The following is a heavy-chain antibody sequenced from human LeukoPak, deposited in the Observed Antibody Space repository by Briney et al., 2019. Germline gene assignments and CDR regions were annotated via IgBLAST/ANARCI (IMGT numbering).Heavy chain of an antibody. Sequence: PGGSLRLSCAASGFTVSSNYMSWVRQAPGKGLEWVSVIYSGGSTYYADSVKGRFTLSRDNSKNTLYLQMNSPRAEDTAVYYCASGRYGSGSYGDYWGQGTLVTVSS. D-gene: IGHD3-10*01. CDR2: IYSGGST. J-gene: IGHJ4*02. V-gene: IGHV3-53*01. CDR3: ASGRYGSGSYGDY. CDR1: GFTVSSNY.